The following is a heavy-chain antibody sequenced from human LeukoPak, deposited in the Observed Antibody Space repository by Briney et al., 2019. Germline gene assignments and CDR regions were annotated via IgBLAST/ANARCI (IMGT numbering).Heavy chain of an antibody. CDR3: AKDWGTSGWYVDY. V-gene: IGHV3-23*01. Sequence: GGSLRLSCAASRFTFSSYAMSWVRQAPGKGLEWVSSISGSGGSTYYADSVKGRFTISRDNSKNTLFLQMNSLRAEDTAVYYCAKDWGTSGWYVDYWGQGTLVTVSS. CDR2: ISGSGGST. CDR1: RFTFSSYA. D-gene: IGHD6-19*01. J-gene: IGHJ4*02.